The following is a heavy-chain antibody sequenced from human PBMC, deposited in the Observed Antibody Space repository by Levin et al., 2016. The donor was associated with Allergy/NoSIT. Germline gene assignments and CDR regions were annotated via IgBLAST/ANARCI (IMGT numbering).Heavy chain of an antibody. V-gene: IGHV1-46*01. CDR2: INPSGGST. Sequence: ASVKVSCKASGYTFTSYYIHWVRQAPGQGLEWMGIINPSGGSTNAQKFQGRVTMTRDTSTSTVYMELSSLRSEDTAVYYCAGSPSSGWYFLLEYWGQGTLVTVSS. CDR3: AGSPSSGWYFLLEY. CDR1: GYTFTSYY. D-gene: IGHD6-19*01. J-gene: IGHJ4*02.